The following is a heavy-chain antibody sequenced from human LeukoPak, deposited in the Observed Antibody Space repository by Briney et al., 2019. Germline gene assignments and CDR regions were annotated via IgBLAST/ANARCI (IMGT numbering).Heavy chain of an antibody. Sequence: PSETLSLTCTVSGGSISSSSFYWGWIRQSRGKGLEWIGSIYYSGNTYYNPSLKSRVTISVDTSENQFSLKLSSVTAADTAVYYCARAYGDYVGDNYFDYWGQGTLVTVSS. D-gene: IGHD4-17*01. CDR1: GGSISSSSFY. CDR2: IYYSGNT. V-gene: IGHV4-39*07. CDR3: ARAYGDYVGDNYFDY. J-gene: IGHJ4*02.